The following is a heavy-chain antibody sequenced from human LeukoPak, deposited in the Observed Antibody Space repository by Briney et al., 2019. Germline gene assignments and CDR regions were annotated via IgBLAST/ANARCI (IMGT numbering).Heavy chain of an antibody. CDR1: GFTFSGYS. V-gene: IGHV3-21*01. Sequence: GGSLRLSCTASGFTFSGYSMNWIRQAPGKGLEWVSSFGTRSTSIYHAGSVKGRFAISRENAKNSLYLQMNSLRAEDTAVYYCARWDAYCSGGRRYSGDFAFDIWGQGTMVTVSS. J-gene: IGHJ3*02. CDR2: FGTRSTSI. CDR3: ARWDAYCSGGRRYSGDFAFDI. D-gene: IGHD2-15*01.